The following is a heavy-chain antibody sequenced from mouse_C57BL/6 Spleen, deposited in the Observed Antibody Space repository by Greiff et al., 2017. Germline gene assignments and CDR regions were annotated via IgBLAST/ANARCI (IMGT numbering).Heavy chain of an antibody. CDR1: GYAFTNYL. CDR3: ARKGLYSPFVY. V-gene: IGHV1-54*01. J-gene: IGHJ2*01. Sequence: QVQLQQSGAELVRPGTSVKVSCKASGYAFTNYLIEWVKQRPGQGLEWIGVINPGSGGTNYNEKFKGKATLTADKSSNTAYMQLSSLTSEDSAVYFCARKGLYSPFVYWGQGTTLTVSS. D-gene: IGHD2-12*01. CDR2: INPGSGGT.